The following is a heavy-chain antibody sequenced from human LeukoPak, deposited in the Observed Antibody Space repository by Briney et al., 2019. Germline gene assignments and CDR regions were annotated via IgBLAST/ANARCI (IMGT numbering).Heavy chain of an antibody. CDR2: IYHSGST. CDR3: ARVSSRYYYYMDV. J-gene: IGHJ6*03. V-gene: IGHV4-4*02. D-gene: IGHD3-10*01. Sequence: SETLSLTCAVSGGSISSSNWWSWVRQPPGKGLEWIGEIYHSGSTNYNPSLKSRVTISVDKSKNQFSLKLSSVTAADTAVYYCARVSSRYYYYMDVWGKGTTVTVSS. CDR1: GGSISSSNW.